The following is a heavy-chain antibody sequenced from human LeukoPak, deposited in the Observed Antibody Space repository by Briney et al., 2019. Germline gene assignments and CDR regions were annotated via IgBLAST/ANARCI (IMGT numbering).Heavy chain of an antibody. Sequence: PSETLSLTCSVSGDSISNDYYYYSWVRQPAGTGLEWLGRIHTHATTDYNPSLKSRVTISVDSSTNHFSLRLTSVTAADTAIYYCAAMTTVTMYSYFFDSWGQGTLLTVSS. V-gene: IGHV4-61*02. J-gene: IGHJ4*02. CDR2: IHTHATT. CDR3: AAMTTVTMYSYFFDS. CDR1: GDSISNDYYY. D-gene: IGHD4-17*01.